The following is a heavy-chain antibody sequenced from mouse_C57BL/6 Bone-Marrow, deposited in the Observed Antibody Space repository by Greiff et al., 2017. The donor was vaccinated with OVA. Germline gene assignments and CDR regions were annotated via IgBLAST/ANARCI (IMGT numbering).Heavy chain of an antibody. J-gene: IGHJ1*03. CDR1: GFSLTSYG. CDR3: APHWDWYFDV. Sequence: VQLVESGPGLVQPSQSLSITCTVSGFSLTSYGVHWVRQSPGKGLEWLGVIWSGGSTDYNAAFISRLSIRQDNSKSHVFFKMNSLQADDTAIYYCAPHWDWYFDVWGTGTTVTVSS. CDR2: IWSGGST. V-gene: IGHV2-2*01. D-gene: IGHD4-1*01.